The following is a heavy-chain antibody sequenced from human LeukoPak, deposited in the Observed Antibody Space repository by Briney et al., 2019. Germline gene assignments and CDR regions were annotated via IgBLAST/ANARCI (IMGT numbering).Heavy chain of an antibody. CDR3: ARGKRYGRTDY. D-gene: IGHD4-23*01. Sequence: SVKVSCKASGGTFGSYAISWVRQAPGQGLEWMGRIIPILGIANYAQKFQGRVTMTRDTSTSTVYMELSSLRSEDTAVYYCARGKRYGRTDYWGQGTLVTVSS. CDR2: IIPILGIA. CDR1: GGTFGSYA. V-gene: IGHV1-69*04. J-gene: IGHJ4*02.